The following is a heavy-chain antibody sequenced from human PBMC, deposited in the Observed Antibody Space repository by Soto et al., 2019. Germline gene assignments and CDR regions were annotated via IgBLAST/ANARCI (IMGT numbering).Heavy chain of an antibody. J-gene: IGHJ4*02. D-gene: IGHD6-13*01. CDR1: GFTFRNFA. CDR3: AKNHLYGTSWYGVSDY. Sequence: EVQLLESGGGLVQPGGSLRLSCAASGFTFRNFAMNWVRQAPGKGLEWVSSITSGGSTFYVDSVKGRFTIARDNSKDTLYLQMSSLRAEDTAVYYCAKNHLYGTSWYGVSDYWGQGSQVTVSS. CDR2: ITSGGST. V-gene: IGHV3-23*01.